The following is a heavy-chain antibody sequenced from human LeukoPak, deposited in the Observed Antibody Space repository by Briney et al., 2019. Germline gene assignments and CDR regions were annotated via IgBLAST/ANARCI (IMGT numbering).Heavy chain of an antibody. Sequence: SETLSLTCTVSGGSISSSSYYWGWIRQPPGKGLEWIGSIYYSGSTYYNPSLKSRVTMSVDTSKNQFSLKLCSVTAADTAVYYCARVDGGISDYWGQGTLVTVSS. CDR1: GGSISSSSYY. CDR2: IYYSGST. CDR3: ARVDGGISDY. D-gene: IGHD3-16*01. V-gene: IGHV4-39*07. J-gene: IGHJ4*02.